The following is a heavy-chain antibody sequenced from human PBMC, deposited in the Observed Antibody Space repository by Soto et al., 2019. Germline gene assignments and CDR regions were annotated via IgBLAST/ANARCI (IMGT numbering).Heavy chain of an antibody. Sequence: ASVKVSCKASGYTFTSYAMHWVRQAPGQRLEWMGWINAGNGNTKYSQKFQGRVTITRDTSASTAYMELSSLRSEDTAVYYCARVMKLRFLEWLPYFGPWGQGTLVTVSS. V-gene: IGHV1-3*01. CDR2: INAGNGNT. D-gene: IGHD3-3*01. CDR1: GYTFTSYA. CDR3: ARVMKLRFLEWLPYFGP. J-gene: IGHJ5*02.